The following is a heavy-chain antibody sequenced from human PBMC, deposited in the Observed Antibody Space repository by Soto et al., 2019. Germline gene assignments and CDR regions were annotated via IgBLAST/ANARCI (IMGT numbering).Heavy chain of an antibody. J-gene: IGHJ4*02. V-gene: IGHV1-2*02. D-gene: IGHD2-15*01. Sequence: ASVKVSCKASGYTFTGYYINWERQAPGQGLEWMGWINPNSGGTNYAQKFQGRVTMTRDASISTAYMELSRLRSDDTAVYYCARSYCSGGSCYSGPDYWGQGTLVTVSS. CDR3: ARSYCSGGSCYSGPDY. CDR1: GYTFTGYY. CDR2: INPNSGGT.